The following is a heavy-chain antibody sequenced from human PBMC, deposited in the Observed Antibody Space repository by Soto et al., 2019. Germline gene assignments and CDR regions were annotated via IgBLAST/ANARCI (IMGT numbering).Heavy chain of an antibody. V-gene: IGHV3-23*01. Sequence: GGSLRLSCAVSRFTFSTYAMGWVRQAPGKGLEWVSNISGSGGRTYYADSVKGRFTISRDNSKNTLYLQMNSLRAEDTAVYYCAKIAEAVAGTVYGYWGQGTLVTVSS. CDR2: ISGSGGRT. CDR1: RFTFSTYA. D-gene: IGHD6-19*01. CDR3: AKIAEAVAGTVYGY. J-gene: IGHJ4*02.